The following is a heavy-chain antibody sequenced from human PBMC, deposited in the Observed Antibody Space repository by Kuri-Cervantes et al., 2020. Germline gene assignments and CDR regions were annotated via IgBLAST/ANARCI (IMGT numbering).Heavy chain of an antibody. CDR3: ARDRDPLTGNYFGY. CDR1: GFTFSSYA. J-gene: IGHJ4*02. D-gene: IGHD3-9*01. CDR2: IWYDGSNE. Sequence: GGSLRLSCAASGFTFSSYAMHWVRQAPGKGLEWVTVIWYDGSNEYYADSVKGRFTISRDNSKNTLYLQMNSLRAEDTAVYYCARDRDPLTGNYFGYWGQGTLVTVSS. V-gene: IGHV3-33*01.